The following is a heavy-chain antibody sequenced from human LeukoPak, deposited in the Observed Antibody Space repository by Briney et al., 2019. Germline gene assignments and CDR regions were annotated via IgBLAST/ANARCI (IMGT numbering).Heavy chain of an antibody. J-gene: IGHJ4*02. D-gene: IGHD6-19*01. CDR3: TSPAGHDSGWYYY. CDR1: GFNFNSYA. CDR2: ISISGDVT. V-gene: IGHV3-23*01. Sequence: GGSLRLSCAGSGFNFNSYAMSWVRQAPGKGLEWVSVISISGDVTYYADSVKGRFTISRDDSENTLHLQMNSLRADDTAIYFCTSPAGHDSGWYYYWGQGTLVTVSS.